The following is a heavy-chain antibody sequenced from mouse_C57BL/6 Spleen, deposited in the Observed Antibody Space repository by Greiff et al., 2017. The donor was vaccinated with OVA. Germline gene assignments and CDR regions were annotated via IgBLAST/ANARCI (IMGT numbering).Heavy chain of an antibody. CDR2: IYPGDGDT. CDR1: GYAFSSYW. CDR3: ARGGNYCQFAY. Sequence: QVHVKPSGAELVKPGASVKISCKASGYAFSSYWLNWVKQRPGKGLEWIGQIYPGDGDTNYNGKFKGKATLTADKSSSTAYMQLSSLTSEDSAVYFCARGGNYCQFAYWGQGTLVTVSA. J-gene: IGHJ3*01. V-gene: IGHV1-80*01. D-gene: IGHD2-1*01.